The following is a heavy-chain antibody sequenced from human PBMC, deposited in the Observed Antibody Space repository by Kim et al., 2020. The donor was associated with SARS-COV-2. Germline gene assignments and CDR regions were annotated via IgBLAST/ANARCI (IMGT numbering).Heavy chain of an antibody. CDR3: ARYVLRYFDWPGGMDV. Sequence: SLKSRVTISVDPSKHQFSLKLSSVTAADTAVYYCARYVLRYFDWPGGMDVWGQGTTVTVSS. J-gene: IGHJ6*02. V-gene: IGHV4-4*08. D-gene: IGHD3-9*01.